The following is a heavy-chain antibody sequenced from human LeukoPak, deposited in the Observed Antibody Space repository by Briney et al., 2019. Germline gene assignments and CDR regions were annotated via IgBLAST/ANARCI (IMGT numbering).Heavy chain of an antibody. Sequence: GGSLRLSCAVSGFTFSDYYMSWIRQAPGKGLEWVSYISSGGSTISHADSVKGRFTISRDNAENSLYLQMNSLRAEDTAVYYCAIIAVADIDYWGQGTLVTVSS. V-gene: IGHV3-11*01. J-gene: IGHJ4*02. D-gene: IGHD6-19*01. CDR3: AIIAVADIDY. CDR2: ISSGGSTI. CDR1: GFTFSDYY.